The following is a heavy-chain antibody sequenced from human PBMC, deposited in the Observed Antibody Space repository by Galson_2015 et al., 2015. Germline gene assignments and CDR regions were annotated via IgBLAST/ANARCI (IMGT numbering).Heavy chain of an antibody. V-gene: IGHV1-46*01. CDR2: INPIGGST. D-gene: IGHD6-6*01. CDR3: ARDRIAGRVGFDY. J-gene: IGHJ4*02. CDR1: GYTFTNYY. Sequence: SVKVSCKASGYTFTNYYMHWVRQAPGQGLEWMGVINPIGGSTSYEQKFQGRVTMTRDTSTSTVYMELSRLRSEDTAVYYCARDRIAGRVGFDYWGQGTLVTVSS.